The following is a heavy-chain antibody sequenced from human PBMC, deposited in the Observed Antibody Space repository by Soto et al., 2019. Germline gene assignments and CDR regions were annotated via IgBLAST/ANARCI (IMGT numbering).Heavy chain of an antibody. V-gene: IGHV3-7*01. Sequence: EVQLVESGGGLVQPGGSLRLSCAASGFTFSTYWMTWVRQPPGKGLEWVANLDQDGSERYYVDSVRGRFTISRDNTKNSLILQRNSLRTEDTAVYYCVCGGNFFVYWGQGTLVTVSP. D-gene: IGHD3-16*01. CDR2: LDQDGSER. CDR3: VCGGNFFVY. CDR1: GFTFSTYW. J-gene: IGHJ4*01.